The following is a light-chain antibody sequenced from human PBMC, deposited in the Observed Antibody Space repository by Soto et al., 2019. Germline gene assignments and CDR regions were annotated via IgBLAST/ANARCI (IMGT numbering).Light chain of an antibody. CDR3: SSYTSSTRYV. CDR2: DVS. CDR1: SSDVGGYNY. J-gene: IGLJ1*01. Sequence: QSALTQAASVSGSPGQSITISCTGTSSDVGGYNYVSWYQQHPGKAPKLMIYDVSNRPSGVSNRFSGSKSGNTASLTISGLQAEDEADYYCSSYTSSTRYVFGTGTKVTV. V-gene: IGLV2-14*01.